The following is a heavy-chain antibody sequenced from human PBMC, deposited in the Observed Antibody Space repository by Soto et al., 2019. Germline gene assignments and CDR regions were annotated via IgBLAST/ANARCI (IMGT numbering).Heavy chain of an antibody. CDR3: AKEVIGGVGDY. CDR1: GFTFGSYA. Sequence: GGSLRLSCAASGFTFGSYAMSWVRQAPGKGLEWVSAISSSGRNTYYADSVKGRFTISRDNSQNTLYLQMNSLRAEDTAVFYCAKEVIGGVGDYWGQGALVTVSS. D-gene: IGHD3-16*01. CDR2: ISSSGRNT. V-gene: IGHV3-23*01. J-gene: IGHJ4*02.